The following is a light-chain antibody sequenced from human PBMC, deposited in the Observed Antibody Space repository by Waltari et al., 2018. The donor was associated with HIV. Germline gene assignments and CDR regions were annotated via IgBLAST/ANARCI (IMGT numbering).Light chain of an antibody. Sequence: HAVVTQEPSLTVSPGGTVTLPCGSSTGPVTSGTHPSWFQQKPGQAPRTLIYDTNNKHSWTPARFSGSLLGGKAALTLSGAQPEDEAKYYCLLSYAGARPVVFGGGTQLTVL. V-gene: IGLV7-46*01. J-gene: IGLJ2*01. CDR2: DTN. CDR3: LLSYAGARPVV. CDR1: TGPVTSGTH.